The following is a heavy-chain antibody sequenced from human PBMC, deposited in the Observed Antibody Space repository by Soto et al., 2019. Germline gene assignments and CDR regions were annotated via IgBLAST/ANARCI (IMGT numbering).Heavy chain of an antibody. CDR2: MNPNSGNT. D-gene: IGHD3-3*01. Sequence: GASVKVSCKASGYTFTSYDINWVRQATGQGLEWMGWMNPNSGNTGYAQKFQGRVTMTRNTSISTAYMELSSLRSEDTAVYYCARGLTYYDFCRGPLWGQGTLVTVSS. CDR3: ARGLTYYDFCRGPL. V-gene: IGHV1-8*01. CDR1: GYTFTSYD. J-gene: IGHJ4*02.